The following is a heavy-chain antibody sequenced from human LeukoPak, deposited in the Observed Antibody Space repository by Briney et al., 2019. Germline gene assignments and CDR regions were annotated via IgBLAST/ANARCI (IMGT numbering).Heavy chain of an antibody. CDR1: GFTFIDYS. CDR3: SSRFDR. Sequence: GGSLRLSCAASGFTFIDYSMNWVRQAPGKGLEWVSYIDGSGDTIYYADSVKGRFTISIDNAKNSLDLQMNSLRDEDTAVYYCSSRFDRWGQGTLVTVSS. V-gene: IGHV3-48*02. CDR2: IDGSGDTI. J-gene: IGHJ4*02.